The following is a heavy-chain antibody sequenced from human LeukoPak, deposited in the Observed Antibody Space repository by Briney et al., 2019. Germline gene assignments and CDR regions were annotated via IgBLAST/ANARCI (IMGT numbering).Heavy chain of an antibody. CDR3: AKDPWLVVGANVDY. J-gene: IGHJ4*02. CDR1: GFTFSSYA. V-gene: IGHV3-23*01. Sequence: GGSLRLSCAASGFTFSSYAMSWVRQAPGKGLEWVSAISGSGGSTYYADSVKGRFTISRDNSKNTLYLQMNSLRAEDTAVYYCAKDPWLVVGANVDYWGQGTLVTVSS. CDR2: ISGSGGST. D-gene: IGHD1-26*01.